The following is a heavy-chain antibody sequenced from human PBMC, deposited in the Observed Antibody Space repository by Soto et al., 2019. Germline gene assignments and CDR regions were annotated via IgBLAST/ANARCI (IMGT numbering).Heavy chain of an antibody. CDR3: VTTRDGTTFFPH. CDR1: GYSFTNYW. V-gene: IGHV5-51*01. CDR2: IYPGDSHA. J-gene: IGHJ4*02. D-gene: IGHD1-7*01. Sequence: GESLKISCKGSGYSFTNYWIGWVRQMPGKGLEWMGIIYPGDSHAIYSPSFQGQVTMSADKSISTAYLQWSSLKASDTAMYYCVTTRDGTTFFPHWGQGTPVTVSS.